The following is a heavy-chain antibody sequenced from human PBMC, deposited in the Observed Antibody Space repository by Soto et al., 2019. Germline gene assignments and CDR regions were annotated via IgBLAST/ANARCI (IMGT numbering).Heavy chain of an antibody. V-gene: IGHV4-61*01. CDR3: ARHHDILDSTPRSPHFYYAMDV. J-gene: IGHJ6*02. CDR2: IHHSGST. Sequence: ETXSLTCPVSYVGFSSTSYSGSWIRQPPGKGLECIGHIHHSGSTKYNPSLESRVTISADTSKNQLSLRLKSVNAADTDVYYCARHHDILDSTPRSPHFYYAMDVWGQGTQVTVSS. CDR1: YVGFSSTSYS. D-gene: IGHD3-9*01.